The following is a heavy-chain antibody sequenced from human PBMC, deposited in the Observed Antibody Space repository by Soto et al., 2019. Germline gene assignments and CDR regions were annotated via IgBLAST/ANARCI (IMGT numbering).Heavy chain of an antibody. V-gene: IGHV1-69*01. J-gene: IGHJ6*02. Sequence: QVQLVQSGAEVKKPGSSVKVSCKASGGMFSNYAISWVRQAPGQGLEWMGGIIPMYGTANYAQTLQGTVTITADESTSTAYMELSSLRSEDTAVYYCARGATPSPYRSNWKEDYFHYGMDVWGQGTTVTVSS. CDR3: ARGATPSPYRSNWKEDYFHYGMDV. CDR2: IIPMYGTA. CDR1: GGMFSNYA. D-gene: IGHD6-13*01.